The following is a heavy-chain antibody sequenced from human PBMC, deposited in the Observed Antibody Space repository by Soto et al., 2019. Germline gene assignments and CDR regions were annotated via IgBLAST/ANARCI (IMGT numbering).Heavy chain of an antibody. Sequence: SVKVSCKASGGTFINSAITWVRQAPRQGLEWVGMIIPLFGSTNSAPKFRGRVTFTADTSTSTSFMELTRLKSNDTAVYYCATSPGLLGQYCAAPDYWGQGPLVTVSS. D-gene: IGHD2-15*01. CDR1: GGTFINSA. CDR2: IIPLFGST. CDR3: ATSPGLLGQYCAAPDY. J-gene: IGHJ4*02. V-gene: IGHV1-69*06.